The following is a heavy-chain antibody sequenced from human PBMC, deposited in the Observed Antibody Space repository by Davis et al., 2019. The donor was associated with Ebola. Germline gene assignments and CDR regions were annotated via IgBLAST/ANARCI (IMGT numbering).Heavy chain of an antibody. D-gene: IGHD1-26*01. J-gene: IGHJ5*02. CDR2: IYYSGST. Sequence: MPSETLSLTCTVSGGSISSSSYYWGWIRQPPGKGLEWIGSIYYSGSTYYNPSLKSRVTISVDTSKNQFSLKLSSVTAADTAVYYCAREWELLGWFDPWGQGTLVTVSS. CDR1: GGSISSSSYY. CDR3: AREWELLGWFDP. V-gene: IGHV4-39*02.